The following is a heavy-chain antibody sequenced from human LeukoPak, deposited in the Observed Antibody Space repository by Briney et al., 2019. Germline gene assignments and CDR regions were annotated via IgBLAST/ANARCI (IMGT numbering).Heavy chain of an antibody. CDR3: ARVRDGYKPPKLSSYYYMDV. CDR1: GFIIISYR. D-gene: IGHD5-24*01. J-gene: IGHJ6*03. CDR2: IKQDGSEK. V-gene: IGHV3-7*01. Sequence: GGSLRLSCAASGFIIISYRMSWVRQAPGKGLEWVANIKQDGSEKYYVDSVKGRFTISRDNAKNSLYLQMSSLRAEDTAVYYCARVRDGYKPPKLSSYYYMDVWGKGTTVTISS.